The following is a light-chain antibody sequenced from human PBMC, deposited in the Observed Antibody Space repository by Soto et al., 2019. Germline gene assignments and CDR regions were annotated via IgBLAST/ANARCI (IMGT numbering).Light chain of an antibody. J-gene: IGKJ5*01. Sequence: DLQLTQYPSFLSASVGDRITITCRASQGISSDLAWYLQRPGQAPKLLIRSASTLQRGVPSRFSGSGSRTEFTLTIADLQPDDFGTYYCQQSLTMPITFGHGTRLEIK. CDR3: QQSLTMPIT. CDR1: QGISSD. V-gene: IGKV1-9*01. CDR2: SAS.